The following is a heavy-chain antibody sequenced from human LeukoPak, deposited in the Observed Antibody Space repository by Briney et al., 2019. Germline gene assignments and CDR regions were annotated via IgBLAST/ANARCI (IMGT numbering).Heavy chain of an antibody. CDR1: GYSISSGYY. CDR2: IYHSGST. CDR3: ARDSHMDY. Sequence: SETLSLTCTVSGYSISSGYYWGWIRQPPGKGLEWIGSIYHSGSTYYNPSLKGRVTISVDTSKNQFSLKLSSVTAADTAVYYCARDSHMDYWGQGTLVTVSS. J-gene: IGHJ4*02. V-gene: IGHV4-38-2*02.